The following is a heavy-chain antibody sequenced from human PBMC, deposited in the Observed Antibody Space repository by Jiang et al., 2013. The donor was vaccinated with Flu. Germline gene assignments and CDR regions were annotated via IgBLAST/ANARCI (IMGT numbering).Heavy chain of an antibody. CDR1: AYSFNKYA. D-gene: IGHD6-25*01. V-gene: IGHV7-4-1*02. CDR2: INTGTGDP. Sequence: KPGASVKVSCKASAYSFNKYALTWVRQAPGQGLEWMGWINTGTGDPTYAQAFTGRFVFSSDTSVSTAYLEISSLKTEDTAIYYCARLDGSDRDFWGQGTQVTVSS. J-gene: IGHJ4*02. CDR3: ARLDGSDRDF.